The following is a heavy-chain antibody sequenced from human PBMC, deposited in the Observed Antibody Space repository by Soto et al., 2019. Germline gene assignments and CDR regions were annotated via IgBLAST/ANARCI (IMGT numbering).Heavy chain of an antibody. CDR2: IDPSDSYT. CDR1: GYSFTSYW. CDR3: PRRHCSSTSCHHFDY. D-gene: IGHD2-2*01. V-gene: IGHV5-10-1*01. Sequence: GESLKISCKGSGYSFTSYWISWVRQMPGKGLEWMGRIDPSDSYTNYSPSFQGHVTISADKSISTAYLQWSSLKASDTAMYYCPRRHCSSTSCHHFDYWGQGTLVTVSS. J-gene: IGHJ4*02.